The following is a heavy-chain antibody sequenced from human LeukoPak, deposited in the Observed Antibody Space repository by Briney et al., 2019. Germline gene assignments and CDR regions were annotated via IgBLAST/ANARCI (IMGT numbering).Heavy chain of an antibody. J-gene: IGHJ4*02. CDR2: MYYRGIT. Sequence: SETLSLTCSVSGDSIDASYWSWIRQPPGKGLEWIGYMYYRGITNYNPSLKSRVTISVDTSKNQFSLKLSSVTAADTAVYYCATGEQQLAAFDYWGQGTLVTVSS. CDR1: GDSIDASY. CDR3: ATGEQQLAAFDY. V-gene: IGHV4-59*08. D-gene: IGHD6-13*01.